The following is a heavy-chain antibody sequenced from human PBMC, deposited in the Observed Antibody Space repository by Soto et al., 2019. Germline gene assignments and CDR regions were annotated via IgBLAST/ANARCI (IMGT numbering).Heavy chain of an antibody. V-gene: IGHV4-59*01. J-gene: IGHJ4*02. CDR1: GGSISSYY. D-gene: IGHD6-13*01. Sequence: SETLSLTCTVSGGSISSYYWSWIRQPPGKGLEWIGYIYYSGSTNYNPSLKSRVTISADTSKNQFSLKLSSVTAADTAVYYCARTYSSSWRLFDYWGQGTLVTVSS. CDR2: IYYSGST. CDR3: ARTYSSSWRLFDY.